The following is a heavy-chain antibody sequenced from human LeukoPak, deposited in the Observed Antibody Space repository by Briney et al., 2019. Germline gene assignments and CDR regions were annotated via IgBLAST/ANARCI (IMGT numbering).Heavy chain of an antibody. Sequence: ASVKVSCKASGYTFTGYYMHWVRQAPGQGLECIGWVNPISVDTNYAQKFQGRVTMIRDTSISTAYMELSRLRSDDTAVYYCARPSYDSSDYEYFQHWGQGTLVTGSS. J-gene: IGHJ1*01. V-gene: IGHV1-2*02. CDR2: VNPISVDT. CDR3: ARPSYDSSDYEYFQH. CDR1: GYTFTGYY. D-gene: IGHD3-22*01.